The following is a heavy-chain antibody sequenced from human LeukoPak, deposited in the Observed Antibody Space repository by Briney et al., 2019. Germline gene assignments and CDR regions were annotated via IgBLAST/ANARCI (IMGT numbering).Heavy chain of an antibody. J-gene: IGHJ2*01. CDR1: GFTFSSYG. CDR3: ARRPRDYVWGSYRHWYFDL. Sequence: GSLRLSCAASGFTFSSYGMHWVRQPPGKGLEWIGEINHSGSTNYNPSLKSRVTISVDTSKNQFSLKLSSVTAADTAVYYCARRPRDYVWGSYRHWYFDLWGRGTLVTVSS. V-gene: IGHV4-34*01. D-gene: IGHD3-16*02. CDR2: INHSGST.